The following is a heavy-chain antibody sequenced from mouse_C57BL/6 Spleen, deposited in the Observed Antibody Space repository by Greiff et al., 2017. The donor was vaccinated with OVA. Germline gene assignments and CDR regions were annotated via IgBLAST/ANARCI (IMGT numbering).Heavy chain of an antibody. D-gene: IGHD2-1*01. CDR2: IDPSDSYT. Sequence: QVQLQQPGAELVKPGASVKLSCKASGYTFTSYWMQWVKQRPGQGLEWIGEIDPSDSYTNYNQKFKGKATLTVDTSSSTAYMQLSSLTAEDSAVYYCARYGNYGFAYWGKGTLVTVSA. J-gene: IGHJ3*01. V-gene: IGHV1-50*01. CDR1: GYTFTSYW. CDR3: ARYGNYGFAY.